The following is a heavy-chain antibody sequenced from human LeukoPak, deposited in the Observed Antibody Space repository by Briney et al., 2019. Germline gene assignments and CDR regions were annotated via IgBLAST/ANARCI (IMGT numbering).Heavy chain of an antibody. CDR3: ARDHLRYFDWLLPGY. D-gene: IGHD3-9*01. CDR2: ISYDGSNK. Sequence: RGRSLRLSCAASGFTFSSYAMHWVRQAPGKGLEWVAVISYDGSNKYYADSVKGRFTISRDNSKNTLYLQMNSLRAEDTAVYYCARDHLRYFDWLLPGYWGQGTLVTVSS. CDR1: GFTFSSYA. V-gene: IGHV3-30*04. J-gene: IGHJ4*02.